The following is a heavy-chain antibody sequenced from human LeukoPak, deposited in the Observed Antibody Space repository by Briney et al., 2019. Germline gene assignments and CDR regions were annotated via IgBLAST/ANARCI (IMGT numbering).Heavy chain of an antibody. Sequence: GGSLRLSCAASGFTFSSYGMHWVRQAPGKGLEWVAFIRYDGSNKYYADSVKGRFTISRDNAKNSLYLQMNSLRAEDTAVYYCARSLHGSSSLWFDPWGQGTLVTVSS. CDR3: ARSLHGSSSLWFDP. V-gene: IGHV3-30*02. D-gene: IGHD6-6*01. CDR2: IRYDGSNK. CDR1: GFTFSSYG. J-gene: IGHJ5*02.